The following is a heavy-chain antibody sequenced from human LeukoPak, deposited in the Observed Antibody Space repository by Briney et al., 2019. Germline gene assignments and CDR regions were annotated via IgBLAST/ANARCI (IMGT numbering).Heavy chain of an antibody. D-gene: IGHD2-15*01. J-gene: IGHJ4*02. V-gene: IGHV1-24*01. CDR2: FDPEDGET. CDR1: GYTLTELS. CDR3: ATADSNCSGGSCCSSDY. Sequence: ASVKVSCKVSGYTLTELSMHWVRLAPGKGLEWMGGFDPEDGETIYAQKFQGRVTMTEDTSTDTAYMELSSLRSEDTAVYYCATADSNCSGGSCCSSDYWGQGTLVAVSS.